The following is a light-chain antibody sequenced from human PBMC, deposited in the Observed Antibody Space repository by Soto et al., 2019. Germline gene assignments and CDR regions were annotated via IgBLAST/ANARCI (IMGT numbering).Light chain of an antibody. CDR2: AAA. Sequence: AIQMTQSPSSLSASVGDRVTITCRASQGIRNDLGWYQQKPGKAPTVLIFAAASLQRGVPSRFSGSGSGTDFTLTISSLQPEYFATYYCLQDYNYPHTFGQGTKVEIK. J-gene: IGKJ1*01. V-gene: IGKV1-6*01. CDR3: LQDYNYPHT. CDR1: QGIRND.